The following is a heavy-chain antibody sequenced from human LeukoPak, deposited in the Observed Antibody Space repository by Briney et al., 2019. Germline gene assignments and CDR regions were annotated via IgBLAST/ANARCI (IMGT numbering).Heavy chain of an antibody. J-gene: IGHJ5*02. CDR1: GFTFSSYA. V-gene: IGHV3-30-3*01. Sequence: PGGSLRLSCAASGFTFSSYAMHWVRQAPGKGLEWVAVISYDGSNKYYADSVKGRFTISRDNSKNTLYLQMNSLRAEDTAVYYCARNARRVYYDFWSGYPDNWFDPWGQGTLVTVSS. CDR3: ARNARRVYYDFWSGYPDNWFDP. D-gene: IGHD3-3*01. CDR2: ISYDGSNK.